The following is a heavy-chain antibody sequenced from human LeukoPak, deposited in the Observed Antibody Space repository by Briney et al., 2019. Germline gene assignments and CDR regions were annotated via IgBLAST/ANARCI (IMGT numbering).Heavy chain of an antibody. V-gene: IGHV1-8*01. D-gene: IGHD3-3*01. CDR1: GYTFTSYD. J-gene: IGHJ4*02. CDR2: MNPNSANT. Sequence: ASVKVSCKASGYTFTSYDINWVRQATGQGLERMGWMNPNSANTGYAQNFQGRVAMTRSTSISTAYMELSSLRSEDTAVYYCALSLQYYNASGYYPFDYWGQGTLVTVSS. CDR3: ALSLQYYNASGYYPFDY.